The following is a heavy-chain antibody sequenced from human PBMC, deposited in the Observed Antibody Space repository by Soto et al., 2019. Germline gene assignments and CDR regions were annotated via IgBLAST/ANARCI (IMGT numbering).Heavy chain of an antibody. CDR2: IYPGDAET. J-gene: IGHJ6*02. CDR1: GYRFSSYW. CDR3: VRQGSNGAVYYYALDV. D-gene: IGHD6-19*01. V-gene: IGHV5-51*01. Sequence: GESLKISCKCSGYRFSSYWIGWVRQMPGKGLEWMGFIYPGDAETRYSPSFQGQVTISVDKSIDTAYLQLSSLGASDTVMDYWVRQGSNGAVYYYALDVWGQGTTVTVAS.